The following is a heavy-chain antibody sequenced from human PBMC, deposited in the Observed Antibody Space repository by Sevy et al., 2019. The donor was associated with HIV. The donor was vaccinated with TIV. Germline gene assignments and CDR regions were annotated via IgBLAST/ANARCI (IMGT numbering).Heavy chain of an antibody. Sequence: GGSLRLSCAASGFTFNNYAMTWVRQAPGKGLEWVSAVSGGGDTTYYADSVKGRFTISRDNSKNTLYLQMNSLRAEDTAVYYCARRGNYYGDAFDFWGQGTVVTVSS. D-gene: IGHD3-10*01. J-gene: IGHJ3*01. V-gene: IGHV3-23*01. CDR2: VSGGGDTT. CDR1: GFTFNNYA. CDR3: ARRGNYYGDAFDF.